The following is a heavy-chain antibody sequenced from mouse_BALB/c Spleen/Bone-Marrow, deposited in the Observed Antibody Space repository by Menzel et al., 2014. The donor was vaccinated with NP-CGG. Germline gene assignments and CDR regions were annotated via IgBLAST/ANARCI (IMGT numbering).Heavy chain of an antibody. J-gene: IGHJ4*01. V-gene: IGHV1-69*02. D-gene: IGHD2-1*01. CDR3: TRAGNYGNYYAMEY. Sequence: QVQLKESGAELVRPGASVKLSCKASGYTFTSYWINWVKQRPGQGLEWIGNIYPSDSYTNYNQKFKDKATLTVDKSSSTAYMQLSSPTSKDSAVYFCTRAGNYGNYYAMEYWGQGTSVTVSS. CDR2: IYPSDSYT. CDR1: GYTFTSYW.